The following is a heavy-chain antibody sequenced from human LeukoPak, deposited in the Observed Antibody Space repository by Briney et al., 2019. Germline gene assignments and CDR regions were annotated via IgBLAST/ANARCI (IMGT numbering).Heavy chain of an antibody. CDR1: GFTFEDYG. CDR3: VRSRVLGDPFDP. D-gene: IGHD3-10*01. V-gene: IGHV3-9*03. CDR2: MSSDSNHI. Sequence: GGSLRLSCAASGFTFEDYGMHWVRHAPGKGLKWVSGMSSDSNHIDYADSVKGRFTISRDNANNYLYLQMNSLRPEDMGLYYCVRSRVLGDPFDPWGQGILVTVSS. J-gene: IGHJ5*02.